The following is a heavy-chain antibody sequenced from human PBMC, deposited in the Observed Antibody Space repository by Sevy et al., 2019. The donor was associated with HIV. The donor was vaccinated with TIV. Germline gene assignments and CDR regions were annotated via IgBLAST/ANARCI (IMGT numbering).Heavy chain of an antibody. CDR1: GFTVTFNS. J-gene: IGHJ4*02. CDR3: VRAWAGIDH. V-gene: IGHV3-53*01. D-gene: IGHD6-19*01. Sequence: GGSLRLSCAASGFTVTFNSMSWVRQAPGRGLVWVSVIYVGRNTYYADSVKGRFTIFRDSFKDTVDLQMDSLRPEDSGVYYSVRAWAGIDHWGQGTLVTVS. CDR2: IYVGRNT.